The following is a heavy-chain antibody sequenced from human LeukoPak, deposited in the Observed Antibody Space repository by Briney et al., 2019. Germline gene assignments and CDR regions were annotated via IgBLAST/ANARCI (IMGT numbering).Heavy chain of an antibody. CDR3: TSAGGYYYGMDV. CDR2: IRSKANSYAT. V-gene: IGHV3-73*01. D-gene: IGHD6-13*01. J-gene: IGHJ6*02. CDR1: GFTFSSYA. Sequence: GGSLRLSCAASGFTFSSYAMHWVRQASGKGLEWVGRIRSKANSYATAYAASVKGRFTISRDDSKNTAYLQMNSLKTEDTAVYYCTSAGGYYYGMDVWGQGTTVTVSS.